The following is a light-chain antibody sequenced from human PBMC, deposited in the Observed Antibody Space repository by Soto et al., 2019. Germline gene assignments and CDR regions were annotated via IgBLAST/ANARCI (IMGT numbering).Light chain of an antibody. CDR1: SSDIGAYNF. V-gene: IGLV2-14*03. Sequence: QSVLTQPASVSGSPGQSITISCTGTSSDIGAYNFVSWYQQHPGKAPKLMLYDVNIRPSGVSNRFSGSKSGNTASLTISGLQAEDEAVYYCTSWTTSTTMIFGGGTKVTVL. CDR3: TSWTTSTTMI. J-gene: IGLJ2*01. CDR2: DVN.